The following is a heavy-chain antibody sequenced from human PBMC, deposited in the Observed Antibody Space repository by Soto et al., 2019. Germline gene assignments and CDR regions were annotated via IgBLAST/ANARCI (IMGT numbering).Heavy chain of an antibody. CDR2: IIPIFGTA. CDR3: AREVELLRDGMDV. CDR1: VGTFSSYA. J-gene: IGHJ6*02. Sequence: QVQLVQSGAEVKKPGSSVKVSCKASVGTFSSYAISWVRQAPGQGLEWMGGIIPIFGTANYAQKFQGRVTITADESTSTDYMELISLRSEDPAVYYCAREVELLRDGMDVWGQGPTVTVSS. V-gene: IGHV1-69*12. D-gene: IGHD1-26*01.